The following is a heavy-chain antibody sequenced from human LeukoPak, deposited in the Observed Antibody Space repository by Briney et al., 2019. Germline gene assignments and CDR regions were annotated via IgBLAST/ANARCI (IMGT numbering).Heavy chain of an antibody. D-gene: IGHD3-3*01. CDR2: INPNSGGT. J-gene: IGHJ4*02. CDR3: ARGSDDFWSGYSPSY. Sequence: ASVKVSCKASGYPFTGYYMHWVRQAPGQGLEWMGWINPNSGGTNYAQKFQGRVTMTRDTSISTAYMELSRLRSDDTAVYYCARGSDDFWSGYSPSYRGQGTLVTVSS. V-gene: IGHV1-2*02. CDR1: GYPFTGYY.